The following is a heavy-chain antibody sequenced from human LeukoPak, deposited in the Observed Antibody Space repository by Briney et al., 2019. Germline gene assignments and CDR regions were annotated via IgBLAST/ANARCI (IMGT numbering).Heavy chain of an antibody. CDR2: ISYDGSNK. Sequence: GGSLRLSCAASRFTFSSYALHWVRQAPGKGLEWVSAISYDGSNKYYADSVKGRFTISRDNSENTLYLQMNSLRAEDTAVYYCARVNQQYYYGSGIYRFYYYGMDVWGRGTTVTVSS. D-gene: IGHD3-10*01. J-gene: IGHJ6*02. CDR3: ARVNQQYYYGSGIYRFYYYGMDV. V-gene: IGHV3-30-3*01. CDR1: RFTFSSYA.